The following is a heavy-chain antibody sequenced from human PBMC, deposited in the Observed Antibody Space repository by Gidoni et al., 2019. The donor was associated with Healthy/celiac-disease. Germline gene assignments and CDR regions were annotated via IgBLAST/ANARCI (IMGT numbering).Heavy chain of an antibody. J-gene: IGHJ6*02. CDR3: ASRGYSYGSYYYYGMDV. CDR1: GYTFTSYD. D-gene: IGHD5-18*01. V-gene: IGHV1-8*01. CDR2: MNPNSGNT. Sequence: QVQLVQSGAEVKKPGASVKVSCKASGYTFTSYDINWVRQATGQGLEWMGWMNPNSGNTGYAQKFQGRVTMTRNTSISTAYMELSSLRSEDTAVYYCASRGYSYGSYYYYGMDVWGQGTTVTVSS.